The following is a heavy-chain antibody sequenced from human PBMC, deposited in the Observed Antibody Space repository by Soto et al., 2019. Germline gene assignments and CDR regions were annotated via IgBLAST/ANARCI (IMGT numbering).Heavy chain of an antibody. J-gene: IGHJ5*02. Sequence: SETLSLTCTVSGGSISSYYWSWIRQPPGKGLEWIGYISYSGSTNYNPSLNSRATISVDTTKNQFSMKLSSVTAAVTVVYYCARDRASGYCSSTRCARGWFDPWGQGTLVTVS. V-gene: IGHV4-59*12. CDR3: ARDRASGYCSSTRCARGWFDP. CDR2: ISYSGST. CDR1: GGSISSYY. D-gene: IGHD2-2*03.